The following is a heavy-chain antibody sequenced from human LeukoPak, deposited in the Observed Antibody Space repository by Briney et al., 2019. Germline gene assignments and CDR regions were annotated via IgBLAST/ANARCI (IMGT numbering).Heavy chain of an antibody. J-gene: IGHJ4*02. D-gene: IGHD3-9*01. Sequence: PGGSLRLSCAASGFTFSSYAMHWVRQAPGKGLEWVAVISYDGSNKYYADSVKGRFTISRDNSKNTLYLQMNSLRAEDTAVYYCVRTLFYYDILTGYSTHFDYWGQGTLVTVSS. CDR2: ISYDGSNK. CDR3: VRTLFYYDILTGYSTHFDY. CDR1: GFTFSSYA. V-gene: IGHV3-30-3*01.